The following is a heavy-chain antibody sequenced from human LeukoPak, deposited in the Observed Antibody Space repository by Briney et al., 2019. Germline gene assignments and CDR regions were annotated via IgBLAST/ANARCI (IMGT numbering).Heavy chain of an antibody. CDR2: IKSKTDGGTT. CDR3: AREGGIGGSSTFDY. D-gene: IGHD6-13*01. CDR1: GFTFSNAW. J-gene: IGHJ4*02. Sequence: GGSLRLSCAASGFTFSNAWMSWVRQAPGKGLEWVGRIKSKTDGGTTDYAAPVKGRFTISRDNSKNTLFLQMNSLRAEDTAVYYCAREGGIGGSSTFDYWGQGTLVTVSS. V-gene: IGHV3-15*01.